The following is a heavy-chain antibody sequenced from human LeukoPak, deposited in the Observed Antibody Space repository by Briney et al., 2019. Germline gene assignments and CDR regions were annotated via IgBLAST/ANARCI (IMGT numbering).Heavy chain of an antibody. CDR1: GFIFSSYA. CDR2: ISGSGGST. CDR3: AKRPLNGYEGYYFDY. Sequence: GGSLRLSCAASGFIFSSYAMSWVRQAPGKGLEWVSAISGSGGSTYYADSVKGRFTISRDNSKNTLYLQMNSLRAEDTAVYYCAKRPLNGYEGYYFDYWGQGTLVTVSS. J-gene: IGHJ4*02. V-gene: IGHV3-23*01. D-gene: IGHD5-12*01.